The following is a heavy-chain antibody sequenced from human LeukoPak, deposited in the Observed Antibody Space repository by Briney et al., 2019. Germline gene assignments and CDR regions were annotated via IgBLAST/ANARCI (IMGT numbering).Heavy chain of an antibody. V-gene: IGHV3-23*01. CDR3: AKTPGVGDIVDPNAFDI. Sequence: PGGSLRLSCAASGFTFSSYAMSWVRQAPGMGLEWVSAISGSGGSTYYADSVKGRFTISRDNSKNTLYLQMNSLRAEDTAVYYCAKTPGVGDIVDPNAFDIWGQGTMVTVSS. CDR2: ISGSGGST. CDR1: GFTFSSYA. J-gene: IGHJ3*02. D-gene: IGHD5-12*01.